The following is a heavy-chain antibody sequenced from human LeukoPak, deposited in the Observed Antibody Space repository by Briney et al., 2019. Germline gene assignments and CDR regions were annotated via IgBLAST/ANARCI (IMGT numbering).Heavy chain of an antibody. Sequence: SETLSLTCAVYGGSFSGYYWSWIRQPPGKGLEWIGEINHSGSTNYNPSLKSRVTISVDTSKNQFSLKLSSVTAADTAVYYCARHKQKTYYGSGSYYPYYFDYWGQGTLVTVSS. V-gene: IGHV4-34*01. J-gene: IGHJ4*02. CDR1: GGSFSGYY. CDR3: ARHKQKTYYGSGSYYPYYFDY. CDR2: INHSGST. D-gene: IGHD3-10*01.